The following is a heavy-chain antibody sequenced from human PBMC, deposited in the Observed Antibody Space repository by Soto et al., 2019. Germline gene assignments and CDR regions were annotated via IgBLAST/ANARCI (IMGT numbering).Heavy chain of an antibody. CDR1: GGSISSGGYS. D-gene: IGHD3-22*01. CDR2: IYHSGST. Sequence: SETLSLTCAVSGGSISSGGYSWSWIRQPPGKGLEWIGYIYHSGSTYYNPSLKSRVTISVDRSKNQFSLKLSSVTAADTAVYYCASMYYYDSSGYFNWGQGTLVTVSS. V-gene: IGHV4-30-2*01. J-gene: IGHJ4*02. CDR3: ASMYYYDSSGYFN.